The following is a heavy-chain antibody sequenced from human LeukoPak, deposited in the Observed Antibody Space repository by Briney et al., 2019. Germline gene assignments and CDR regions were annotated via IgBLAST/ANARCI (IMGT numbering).Heavy chain of an antibody. V-gene: IGHV3-73*01. CDR3: TTIAVAGTYGY. J-gene: IGHJ4*02. CDR1: GFTFSGSA. CDR2: IRSKANSYAT. Sequence: GGSLRLSCAASGFTFSGSAMHWVRQASGKGLEWVGRIRSKANSYATAYAASVKGRFTISRDDSKNTAYLQMNSLKTEDTAVYYCTTIAVAGTYGYRGQGTLVTVSS. D-gene: IGHD6-19*01.